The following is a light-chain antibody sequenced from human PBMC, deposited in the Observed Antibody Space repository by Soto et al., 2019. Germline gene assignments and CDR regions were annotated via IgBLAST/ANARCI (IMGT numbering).Light chain of an antibody. Sequence: DIRMTQSPSSLSAFVGDTVTITCRASQDIIYYLAWYQQKPGKIPKLLIQSASTLQTGVQSRFSGTGSGTLFTLTINSLQPEDVSTYYGQQYNSAPNTFGEGSRLEIK. CDR3: QQYNSAPNT. J-gene: IGKJ2*01. CDR1: QDIIYY. V-gene: IGKV1-27*01. CDR2: SAS.